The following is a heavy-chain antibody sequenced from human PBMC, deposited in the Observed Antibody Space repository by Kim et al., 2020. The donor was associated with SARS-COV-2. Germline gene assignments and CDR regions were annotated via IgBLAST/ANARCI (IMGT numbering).Heavy chain of an antibody. V-gene: IGHV4-34*01. CDR2: INHSGST. CDR1: GGSFSGYY. Sequence: SETLSLTCAVYGGSFSGYYWSWIRQPPGKGLEWIGEINHSGSTNYNPSLKSRVTISVDTSKNQFSLKLSSVTAADTTVYYCARAPRGYGGFDYWGQCTLV. CDR3: ARAPRGYGGFDY. J-gene: IGHJ4*02. D-gene: IGHD5-12*01.